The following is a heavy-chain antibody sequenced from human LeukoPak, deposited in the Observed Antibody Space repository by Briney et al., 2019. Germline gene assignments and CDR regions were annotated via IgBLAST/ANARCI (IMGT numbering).Heavy chain of an antibody. J-gene: IGHJ4*02. D-gene: IGHD1-1*01. Sequence: ASVKVSCKASGYTFTGYYMHWVRQAPGQGLEWMGWINPNSGGTNYAQKFQGWVTMTRDTSISTAYMELSRLRSDDTAVYYCARGGGTTGTTVYFDYWGQGTLVTVSS. CDR3: ARGGGTTGTTVYFDY. CDR2: INPNSGGT. CDR1: GYTFTGYY. V-gene: IGHV1-2*04.